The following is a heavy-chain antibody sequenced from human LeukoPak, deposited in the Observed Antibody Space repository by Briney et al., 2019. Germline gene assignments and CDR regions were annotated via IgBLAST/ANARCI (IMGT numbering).Heavy chain of an antibody. J-gene: IGHJ5*01. CDR1: GFSVESNY. CDR2: IFSGDSK. D-gene: IGHD3/OR15-3a*01. V-gene: IGHV3-66*01. Sequence: PGGSLRLSCVVSGFSVESNYLTWVRQAPGKGLEWVSLIFSGDSKYYADSVEGRFIISRDNSKNSVYLQMNNLRVEDTAVYYCAQALGTGRHDEGVWFDSWGQGTLVTVSS. CDR3: AQALGTGRHDEGVWFDS.